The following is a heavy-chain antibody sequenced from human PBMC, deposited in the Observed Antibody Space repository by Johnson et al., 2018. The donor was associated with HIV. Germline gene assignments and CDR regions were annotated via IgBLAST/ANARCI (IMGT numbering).Heavy chain of an antibody. CDR1: GFSFSTYW. CDR3: ARGGYSSCGIYAFGI. D-gene: IGHD6-19*01. V-gene: IGHV3-74*02. CDR2: INSDGSNT. Sequence: VQLVESGGGLVQPGRSLRLSCAASGFSFSTYWMHWVRQAPGKGLVWVSRINSDGSNTTYADSVKGRLTISRDNAKNTLYLQMNSLRAEDTAVYYCARGGYSSCGIYAFGIWGQGTMVTVSS. J-gene: IGHJ3*02.